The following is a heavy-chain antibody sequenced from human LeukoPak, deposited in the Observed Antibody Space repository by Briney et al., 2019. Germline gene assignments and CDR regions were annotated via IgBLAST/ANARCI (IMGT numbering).Heavy chain of an antibody. CDR2: INWNGGST. D-gene: IGHD3-9*01. CDR1: GFTFDDYG. J-gene: IGHJ3*02. CDR3: ARAYDILTGYPDAFDI. V-gene: IGHV3-20*04. Sequence: GGSLRLSCAASGFTFDDYGMSWVRQAPGKGLEWVSGINWNGGSTGYADSVKGRFTISRDNAKNSLYLQMNSLRAEDTALYYCARAYDILTGYPDAFDIWGQGTMVTVSS.